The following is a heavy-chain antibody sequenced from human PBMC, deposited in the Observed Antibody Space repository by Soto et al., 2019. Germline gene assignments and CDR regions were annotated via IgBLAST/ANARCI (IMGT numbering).Heavy chain of an antibody. J-gene: IGHJ5*02. CDR2: IYYSGST. CDR3: ARVLRIVVVPAAPGRFDP. CDR1: GGSISSGDYY. V-gene: IGHV4-30-4*01. Sequence: SETLSLTCTVSGGSISSGDYYWSWIRQPPGKGLEWIGYIYYSGSTYYNPSLKSRVTISVDTSKNQFSLKLSSVTAADTAVYYCARVLRIVVVPAAPGRFDPWGQGTLVTVSS. D-gene: IGHD2-2*01.